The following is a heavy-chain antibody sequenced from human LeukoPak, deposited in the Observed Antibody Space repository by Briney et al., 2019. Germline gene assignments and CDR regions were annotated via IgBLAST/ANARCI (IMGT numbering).Heavy chain of an antibody. CDR2: IYYSGST. Sequence: PSETLSLTCTVSGGSISSYYWSWIRQPPGKGLEWIGYIYYSGSTNYNPSLKSRVTISVDTSKNQFSLKLSSVTAADTAVYYCATKHDYGDLDAFDIWGQGTMVTVSS. V-gene: IGHV4-59*01. CDR1: GGSISSYY. D-gene: IGHD4-17*01. CDR3: ATKHDYGDLDAFDI. J-gene: IGHJ3*02.